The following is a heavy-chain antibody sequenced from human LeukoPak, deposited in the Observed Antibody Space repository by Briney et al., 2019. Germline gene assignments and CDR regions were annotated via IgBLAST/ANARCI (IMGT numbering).Heavy chain of an antibody. V-gene: IGHV3-23*01. Sequence: PGRSLRLSCAASGFTFSSYAMSWVRQAPGKGLEWVSAISGSGGSTYYADSVKGRFTISRDNSKNTLYLQMNSLRAEDTAVYYCAKDSHCTNGVCYGLDYWGQGTLVTVSS. J-gene: IGHJ4*02. CDR1: GFTFSSYA. CDR2: ISGSGGST. D-gene: IGHD2-8*01. CDR3: AKDSHCTNGVCYGLDY.